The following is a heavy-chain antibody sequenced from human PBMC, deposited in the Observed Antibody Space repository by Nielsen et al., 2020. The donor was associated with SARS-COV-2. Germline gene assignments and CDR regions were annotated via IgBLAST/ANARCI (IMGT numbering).Heavy chain of an antibody. D-gene: IGHD5-18*01. V-gene: IGHV4-59*12. CDR2: IYYSGST. J-gene: IGHJ6*03. CDR3: ARDQLWSSGYMDV. Sequence: SETLSLTCTVSGGSISSYYWSWIRQPPGKGLEWIGYIYYSGSTNYNPSLKSRVTISVDTSKNQFSLKLSSVTAADTAVYYRARDQLWSSGYMDVWGKGTTVTVSS. CDR1: GGSISSYY.